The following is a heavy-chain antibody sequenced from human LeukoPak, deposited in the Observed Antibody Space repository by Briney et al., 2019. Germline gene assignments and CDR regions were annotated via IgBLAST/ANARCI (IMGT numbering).Heavy chain of an antibody. D-gene: IGHD6-13*01. V-gene: IGHV4-38-2*02. CDR3: ARVSSSWYQDWYFDL. Sequence: SETLSLTCTVSGYSISSGYYWGWIRQPPGKGLEWIGSIYHSGSTNYKPSLKSRVTMSVDTSKKQFSLKLSSVTAADTAVYYCARVSSSWYQDWYFDLWGRGTLVTVSS. CDR2: IYHSGST. J-gene: IGHJ2*01. CDR1: GYSISSGYY.